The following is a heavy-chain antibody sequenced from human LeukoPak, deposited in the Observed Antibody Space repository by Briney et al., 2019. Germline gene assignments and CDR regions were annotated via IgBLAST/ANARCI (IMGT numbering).Heavy chain of an antibody. Sequence: PSETLSLTCTVSGGSISSSSYYWGWIRQPPGKWLEWIGSIYYSGSTYYNPSLKSRVTISVDTSKNQFSLKLSSVTAADTAVYYCARDLGTHDYWGQGTLVTVSS. J-gene: IGHJ4*02. CDR2: IYYSGST. D-gene: IGHD1-1*01. V-gene: IGHV4-39*02. CDR3: ARDLGTHDY. CDR1: GGSISSSSYY.